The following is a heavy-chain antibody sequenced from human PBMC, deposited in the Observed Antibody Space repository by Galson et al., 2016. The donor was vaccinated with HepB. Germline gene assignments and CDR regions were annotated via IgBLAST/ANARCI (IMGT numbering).Heavy chain of an antibody. CDR3: VRDPLGAHGYEDL. V-gene: IGHV4-34*01. D-gene: IGHD5-12*01. CDR1: GGSLSGYY. CDR2: INHSGSA. J-gene: IGHJ5*02. Sequence: SETLSLTCAVYGGSLSGYYWTWIRQSPPRGLEWIGEINHSGSANYNPSLKSRVTLSLDTSKNQFSLKVRSVTAADTAVYYCVRDPLGAHGYEDLWGQGTLVTVSS.